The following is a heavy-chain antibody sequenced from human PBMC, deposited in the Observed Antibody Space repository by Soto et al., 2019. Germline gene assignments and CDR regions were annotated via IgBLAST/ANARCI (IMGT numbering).Heavy chain of an antibody. CDR3: ASITMVRGVDDAFDI. J-gene: IGHJ3*02. CDR2: ISSSSSYI. CDR1: GFTFSSYS. Sequence: GGSLRLSCAASGFTFSSYSMNWVRQAQGKGLEWVSSISSSSSYIYYADSVKGRFTISRDNAKNSLYLQMNSLRAEDTAMYFCASITMVRGVDDAFDIWGQGTMVTVSS. V-gene: IGHV3-21*01. D-gene: IGHD3-10*01.